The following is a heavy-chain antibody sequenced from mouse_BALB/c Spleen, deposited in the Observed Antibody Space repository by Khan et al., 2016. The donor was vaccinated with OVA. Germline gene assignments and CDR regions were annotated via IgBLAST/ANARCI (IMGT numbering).Heavy chain of an antibody. CDR3: ARHGITSWFAY. D-gene: IGHD1-1*01. CDR1: GYSFTSYY. Sequence: EVQLQESGPELMKPGASVKISCKASGYSFTSYYLHWVKQSHGRTLEWIGYIDPFNGGTTYNQKFKGKATLTVDKSSSTAYMHLSSLTSEDSAVDYCARHGITSWFAYWGQGTLVTVSA. CDR2: IDPFNGGT. V-gene: IGHV1S135*01. J-gene: IGHJ3*01.